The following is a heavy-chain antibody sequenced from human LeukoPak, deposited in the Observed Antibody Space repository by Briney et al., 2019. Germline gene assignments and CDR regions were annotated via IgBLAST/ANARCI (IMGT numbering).Heavy chain of an antibody. D-gene: IGHD4-11*01. CDR3: ARGRATVTTFDY. Sequence: GGSLRLSCAASGFTFSSYAMHWVRQAPGKGLEWVAVISCDGSNKYYADSVKGRFTISRDNSKNTLYLQMNSLRAEDTAVYYCARGRATVTTFDYWGQGTLVTVSS. V-gene: IGHV3-30*04. J-gene: IGHJ4*02. CDR2: ISCDGSNK. CDR1: GFTFSSYA.